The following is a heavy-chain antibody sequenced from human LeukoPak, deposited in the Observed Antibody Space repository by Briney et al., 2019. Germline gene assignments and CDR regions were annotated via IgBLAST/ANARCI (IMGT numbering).Heavy chain of an antibody. CDR2: ISGSGGST. V-gene: IGHV3-23*01. CDR1: GFPFSDHE. CDR3: AKRSSWNAFDI. J-gene: IGHJ3*02. Sequence: GGSLRLSCAASGFPFSDHEMNWVRQAPGKGLEWVSAISGSGGSTYYADSVKGRFTISRDNSKNTLYLQMNSLRAEDTAVYYCAKRSSWNAFDIWGQGTMVTVSS. D-gene: IGHD6-13*01.